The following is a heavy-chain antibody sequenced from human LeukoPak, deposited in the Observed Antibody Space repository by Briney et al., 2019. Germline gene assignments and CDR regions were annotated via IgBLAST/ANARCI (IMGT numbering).Heavy chain of an antibody. V-gene: IGHV4-34*01. CDR2: INHSGST. D-gene: IGHD3-3*01. CDR1: GGSFSVYY. J-gene: IGHJ4*02. CDR3: ARVRRIHFWSGGTEFDY. Sequence: KASETLSLTCAVYGGSFSVYYWSWIRQPPGKGLEWIGEINHSGSTNYNPSLKSRVTISVDTSKNQFSLKLSSVTAADTAVYYCARVRRIHFWSGGTEFDYWGQGTLVTVSS.